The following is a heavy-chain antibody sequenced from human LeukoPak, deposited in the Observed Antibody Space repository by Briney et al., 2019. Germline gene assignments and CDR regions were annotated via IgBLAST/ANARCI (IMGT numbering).Heavy chain of an antibody. Sequence: PSQTLSLTCAISGDSVSSNSAAWNWIRQSPSRGLEWLGRTYYRSKWYNDYAVSVKSRITINPDTSKNQFSLQLNSVTPEDTAVYYCARDRMAVAGLTFHYSIDYWGQGTLVTVSS. CDR3: ARDRMAVAGLTFHYSIDY. V-gene: IGHV6-1*01. D-gene: IGHD6-19*01. J-gene: IGHJ4*02. CDR2: TYYRSKWYN. CDR1: GDSVSSNSAA.